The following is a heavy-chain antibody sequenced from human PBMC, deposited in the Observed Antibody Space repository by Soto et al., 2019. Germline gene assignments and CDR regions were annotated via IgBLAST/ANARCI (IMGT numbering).Heavy chain of an antibody. V-gene: IGHV3-48*01. J-gene: IGHJ6*02. CDR2: ISSSSSTK. D-gene: IGHD3-3*01. CDR3: ARDGGASGYYGMDV. Sequence: EVQLVESGGGLVQPGGSLRLSCEAPGLPFSSYSMNWVRQAPGKGLDWLSYISSSSSTKYYADSVKGRFTISRDNAKNSLYLQMNSLRAEDTAVYYCARDGGASGYYGMDVWGQGTTVTVSS. CDR1: GLPFSSYS.